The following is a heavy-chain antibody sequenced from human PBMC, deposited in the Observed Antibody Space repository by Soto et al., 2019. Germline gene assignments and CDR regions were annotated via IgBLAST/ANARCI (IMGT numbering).Heavy chain of an antibody. CDR2: ISGSGGST. CDR1: GFTVNSNY. D-gene: IGHD6-13*01. Sequence: GGSLRLSCAAPGFTVNSNYMSWVRQAPGKGLEWVSTISGSGGSTYYADSVKGRFTISRENSKNTLYLQMNSLRAEDTAVYYCAKDQGSSWYEIDYWGQGTLVTVSS. CDR3: AKDQGSSWYEIDY. V-gene: IGHV3-23*01. J-gene: IGHJ4*02.